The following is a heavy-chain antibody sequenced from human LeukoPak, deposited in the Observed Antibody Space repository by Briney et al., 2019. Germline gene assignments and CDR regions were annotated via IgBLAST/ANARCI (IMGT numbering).Heavy chain of an antibody. V-gene: IGHV3-23*01. J-gene: IGHJ4*02. CDR1: GFTFSSYA. Sequence: GGFLCLSCAASGFTFSSYAMSWVRQAPGKGLEWVSAIGGRDGRTYYADSVKGRFTISRDNSKNTVYLQIHSLRAEDAAVYYCVKASGSDCFDYWGQGTLVTVSS. CDR3: VKASGSDCFDY. D-gene: IGHD3-10*01. CDR2: IGGRDGRT.